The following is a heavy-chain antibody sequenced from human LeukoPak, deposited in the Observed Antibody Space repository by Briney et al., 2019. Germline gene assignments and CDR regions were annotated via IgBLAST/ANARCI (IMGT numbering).Heavy chain of an antibody. Sequence: PGRSLRLSCAASGFTFSRYAMHWVRQAPGKGLEWEAVISYDGSNKYYADSVKGRFTISRDNSKNTLYLQMNSLRAEDTAVYYCARDNYYDSSGYLGYCGQGTLVTVSS. V-gene: IGHV3-30*04. CDR3: ARDNYYDSSGYLGY. CDR2: ISYDGSNK. D-gene: IGHD3-22*01. CDR1: GFTFSRYA. J-gene: IGHJ4*02.